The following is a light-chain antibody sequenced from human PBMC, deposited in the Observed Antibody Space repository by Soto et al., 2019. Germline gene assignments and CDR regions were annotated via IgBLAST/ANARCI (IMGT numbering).Light chain of an antibody. CDR2: GAS. CDR1: QSVKSS. J-gene: IGKJ1*01. Sequence: EIVLTQSPGTLSFSPGDRATLSCRASQSVKSSLAWYQQKPGQAPRLLIYGASTRATGIPAGFSGSGSGTEFTLTISSLQSEDSAVYYCQHYNHWLWTFGQGTKVDIK. CDR3: QHYNHWLWT. V-gene: IGKV3-15*01.